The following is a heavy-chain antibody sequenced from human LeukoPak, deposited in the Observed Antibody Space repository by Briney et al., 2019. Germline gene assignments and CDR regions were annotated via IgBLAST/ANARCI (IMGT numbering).Heavy chain of an antibody. CDR3: ARRVGRQQLVRYHYYYGMDV. CDR2: IYYSGST. J-gene: IGHJ6*02. CDR1: GGSISGYY. V-gene: IGHV4-59*08. Sequence: SETLSLTCTVSGGSISGYYWGWSRQPPGKGLEWIGDIYYSGSTNYNPSLKSRVTISVDTSKNQFSLKLSSVTAADTAVYYCARRVGRQQLVRYHYYYGMDVCGQGTTVTVSS. D-gene: IGHD6-13*01.